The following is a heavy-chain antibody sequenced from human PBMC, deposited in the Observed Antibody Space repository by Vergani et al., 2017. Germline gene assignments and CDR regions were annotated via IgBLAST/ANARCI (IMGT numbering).Heavy chain of an antibody. V-gene: IGHV4-61*01. D-gene: IGHD6-13*01. Sequence: QVQLQESGPGLVKPSETLSLTCTVSGGSVSSGSYYWSWIRQPPGKGLEWIGYIYYSGSTNYNPSLKSRVTISVDTSKNQFSLKLSSVTAADTAVYYCARGYSSSWYPYHYYYMDVWGKGTTVTVSS. CDR3: ARGYSSSWYPYHYYYMDV. J-gene: IGHJ6*03. CDR1: GGSVSSGSYY. CDR2: IYYSGST.